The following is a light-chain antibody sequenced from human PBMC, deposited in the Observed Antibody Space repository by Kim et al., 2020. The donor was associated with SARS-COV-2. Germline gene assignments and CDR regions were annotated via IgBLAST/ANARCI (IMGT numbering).Light chain of an antibody. V-gene: IGKV3-20*01. CDR3: QQYGGSLQT. CDR1: QSISSNY. J-gene: IGKJ2*01. Sequence: LSPEEKATLSCRASQSISSNYLAWYQQKPGQAPMLLIYGASSRATGIPDRFRGSGSGTDFTLIITRLEPEDFAVYYCQQYGGSLQTFGQGTKLEI. CDR2: GAS.